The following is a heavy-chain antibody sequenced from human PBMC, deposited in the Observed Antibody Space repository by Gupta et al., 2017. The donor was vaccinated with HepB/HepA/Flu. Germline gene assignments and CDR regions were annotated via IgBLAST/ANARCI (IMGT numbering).Heavy chain of an antibody. CDR2: INNSGST. Sequence: QVQLQQWGAGLLKPSETLSLTCAVYGGSFSGYYWSWIRQPPGKGLEWIGEINNSGSTNYNPYIKSRVTISVETSKNQFSLKLSSVTAADTAVYYCAGGPARGKGVVITPFGYWGQGTLVTVSS. CDR1: GGSFSGYY. D-gene: IGHD3-3*01. J-gene: IGHJ4*02. V-gene: IGHV4-34*01. CDR3: AGGPARGKGVVITPFGY.